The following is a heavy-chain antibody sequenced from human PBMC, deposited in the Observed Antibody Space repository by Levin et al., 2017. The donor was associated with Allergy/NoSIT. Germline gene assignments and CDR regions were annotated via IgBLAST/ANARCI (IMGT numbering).Heavy chain of an antibody. CDR1: GFTFSSHA. V-gene: IGHV3-30*03. CDR2: VSYDGNNK. J-gene: IGHJ4*02. CDR3: ARDSSRGIEVVAAATGDLDY. Sequence: PGGSLRLSCAASGFTFSSHAMHWVRQAPGKGLEWVAVVSYDGNNKYYTDSVKGRFTISRDNSRNTLFLEMNSLRVEDRAVYYCARDSSRGIEVVAAATGDLDYWGQGTLVTVSS. D-gene: IGHD2-15*01.